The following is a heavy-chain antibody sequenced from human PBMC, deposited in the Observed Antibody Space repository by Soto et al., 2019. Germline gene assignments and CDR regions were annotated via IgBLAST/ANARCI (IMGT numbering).Heavy chain of an antibody. Sequence: GGSLRLSCAASGFTFSSYTMNWVRQAPGRGLEWVASISWDGGSTYYADSVKGRFTISRDDSKNSLYLQMNSLRTEDTALYYCAKDLGLERPRGMDVWGQGTTVTVSS. CDR2: ISWDGGST. J-gene: IGHJ6*02. D-gene: IGHD1-1*01. CDR3: AKDLGLERPRGMDV. V-gene: IGHV3-43*01. CDR1: GFTFSSYT.